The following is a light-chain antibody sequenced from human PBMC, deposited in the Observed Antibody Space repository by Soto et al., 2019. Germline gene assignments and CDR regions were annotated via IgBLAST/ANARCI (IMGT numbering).Light chain of an antibody. J-gene: IGLJ1*01. CDR1: SLNIGAGYD. CDR2: GNS. CDR3: QSYDSSLSGSYV. Sequence: QSALTQPPSVSGAPGQRVTISCTGSSLNIGAGYDVHWYQQLPGTAPKLLIYGNSNRPSGVPDRFSGSKSGTSASLAITGLQAEDEADYYCQSYDSSLSGSYVFGTGTKVTV. V-gene: IGLV1-40*01.